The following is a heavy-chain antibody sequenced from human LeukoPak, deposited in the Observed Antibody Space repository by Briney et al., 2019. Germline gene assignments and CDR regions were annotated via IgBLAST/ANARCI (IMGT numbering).Heavy chain of an antibody. CDR2: MNPNSGNT. CDR3: ARGHYDFWSGQRFYMDV. D-gene: IGHD3-3*01. V-gene: IGHV1-8*03. J-gene: IGHJ6*03. CDR1: GYTFTSYD. Sequence: GASVKASCKASGYTFTSYDINWVRQATGQGLEWMGWMNPNSGNTGYAQKFQGRVTITRNTSISTAYMELSSLRSEDTAVYYCARGHYDFWSGQRFYMDVWGKGTTVTVSS.